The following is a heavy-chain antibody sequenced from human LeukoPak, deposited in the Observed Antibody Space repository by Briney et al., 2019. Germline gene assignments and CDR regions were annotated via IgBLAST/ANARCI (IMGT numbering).Heavy chain of an antibody. CDR1: GFTFNSYW. Sequence: AGGSLRLSCAASGFTFNSYWMSWVRQAPGKGLEWVANIKQDGSEKYYVDSVKGRFTISRDNAKNSLYLQLNSLRAEDTAVYYCARLTGTTGFDYWGQGTLVTVSS. CDR2: IKQDGSEK. CDR3: ARLTGTTGFDY. V-gene: IGHV3-7*01. J-gene: IGHJ4*02. D-gene: IGHD1-1*01.